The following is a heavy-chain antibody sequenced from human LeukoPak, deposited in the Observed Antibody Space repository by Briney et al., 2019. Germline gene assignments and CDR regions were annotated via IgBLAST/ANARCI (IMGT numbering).Heavy chain of an antibody. CDR1: GDSISSYY. J-gene: IGHJ4*02. V-gene: IGHV4-4*07. D-gene: IGHD3-22*01. Sequence: SETLSLTCTVFGDSISSYYWSWIRQPAGKGLEWIGRIYTSGSTNYNPSLKSRVTMSVDTSRNQFSLKLSSVTAADTAVYYCARGGWNKFDYWGQGTLVTVSS. CDR2: IYTSGST. CDR3: ARGGWNKFDY.